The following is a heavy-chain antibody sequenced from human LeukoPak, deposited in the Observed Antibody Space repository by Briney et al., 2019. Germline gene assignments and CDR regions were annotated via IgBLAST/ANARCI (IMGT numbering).Heavy chain of an antibody. J-gene: IGHJ4*02. CDR3: ARGSDSGGYYYVD. CDR1: GFTFRSYS. CDR2: ISSGSNVI. D-gene: IGHD3-22*01. V-gene: IGHV3-48*01. Sequence: GGSLRLSCAASGFTFRSYSMTWVRQAPGKGLEWVSYISSGSNVIYYTDSVKGRFTISRDNAENSLYLQMSSLRVEDTAVYFCARGSDSGGYYYVDWGQGTLVTVSP.